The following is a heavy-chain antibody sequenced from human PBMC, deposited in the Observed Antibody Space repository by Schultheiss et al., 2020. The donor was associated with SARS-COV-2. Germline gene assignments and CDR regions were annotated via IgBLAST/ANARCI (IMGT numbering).Heavy chain of an antibody. Sequence: ASVKVSCKASGYTFTGYYMHWVRQAPGQGLEWMGWINPNSGGTNYAQKFQGRVTMTRDTSISTAYMELSRLRSDDTAVYYCARDSITIFGVVTKFDYWGQGTLVTVSS. CDR2: INPNSGGT. CDR1: GYTFTGYY. D-gene: IGHD3-3*01. V-gene: IGHV1-2*02. CDR3: ARDSITIFGVVTKFDY. J-gene: IGHJ4*02.